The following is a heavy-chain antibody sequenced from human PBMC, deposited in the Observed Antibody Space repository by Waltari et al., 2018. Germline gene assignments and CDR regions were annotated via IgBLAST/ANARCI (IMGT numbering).Heavy chain of an antibody. CDR1: GGTFSSYA. Sequence: QVQLVQSGAEVKKPGSSVKVSCKASGGTFSSYAISWVRQAPGQGLEWMGGIIPILGIANYAQKFQGRVTITADESTSTAYMELSSLRSEDTAVYYCARRTQGDGYNWGRGYYYYMDVWGKGTTVTVSS. V-gene: IGHV1-69*04. J-gene: IGHJ6*03. D-gene: IGHD3-16*01. CDR3: ARRTQGDGYNWGRGYYYYMDV. CDR2: IIPILGIA.